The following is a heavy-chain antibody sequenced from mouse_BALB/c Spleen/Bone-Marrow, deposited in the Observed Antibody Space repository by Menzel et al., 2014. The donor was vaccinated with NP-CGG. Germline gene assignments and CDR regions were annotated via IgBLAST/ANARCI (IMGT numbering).Heavy chain of an antibody. D-gene: IGHD2-4*01. CDR2: IWGDGST. J-gene: IGHJ4*01. CDR1: GFSLTGYG. CDR3: ARDSFLITRALDY. V-gene: IGHV2-6-7*01. Sequence: VQLVESGPGLVASSQSLSITCTVSGFSLTGYGVSWVRQSPGKGLEWLGMIWGDGSTDYNSALKSRLSISKDNSKSQVFLKMNSLQTDDTARYYCARDSFLITRALDYWGQGTSVTVSS.